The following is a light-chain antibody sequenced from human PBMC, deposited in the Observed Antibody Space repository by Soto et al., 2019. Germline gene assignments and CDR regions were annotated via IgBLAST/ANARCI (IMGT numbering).Light chain of an antibody. CDR1: SSDVGGYNY. Sequence: QSVLTQPASVSGSPGQSITISCTGTSSDVGGYNYVSWYQQHPGKAPKLMIYDVSNRPSGVSNRFSGSKSGNTASLTISGLQAEDEADYYCSSYTRSSGYVFGTGTKLTVL. CDR3: SSYTRSSGYV. J-gene: IGLJ1*01. CDR2: DVS. V-gene: IGLV2-14*01.